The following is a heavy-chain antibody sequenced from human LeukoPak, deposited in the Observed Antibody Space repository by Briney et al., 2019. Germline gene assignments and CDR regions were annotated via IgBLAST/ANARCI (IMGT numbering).Heavy chain of an antibody. CDR2: IIPIFGTA. J-gene: IGHJ3*02. CDR3: ARDESVVPAQCCAFDI. Sequence: SVKVTCKASGGTFSSYAISWVRQAPGQGLEWMGGIIPIFGTANYAQKFQGRVTITTDESTSTAYMELSSLRSEDTAVYYCARDESVVPAQCCAFDIWGQGTMVTVSS. V-gene: IGHV1-69*05. CDR1: GGTFSSYA. D-gene: IGHD2-2*01.